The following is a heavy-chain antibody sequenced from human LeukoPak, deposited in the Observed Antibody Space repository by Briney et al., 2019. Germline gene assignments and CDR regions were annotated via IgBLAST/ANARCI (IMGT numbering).Heavy chain of an antibody. V-gene: IGHV4-4*07. Sequence: SETLSLTCTVSGGSISSYYWSWIRQPAGRGLEWIGRIYTSGSTNYNPSLKSRVTMSVDTSKNQFSLKLSSVTAADTAVYYCARESPAAIRSYYMDVWGKGTTVTVSS. CDR3: ARESPAAIRSYYMDV. CDR2: IYTSGST. J-gene: IGHJ6*03. D-gene: IGHD2-2*02. CDR1: GGSISSYY.